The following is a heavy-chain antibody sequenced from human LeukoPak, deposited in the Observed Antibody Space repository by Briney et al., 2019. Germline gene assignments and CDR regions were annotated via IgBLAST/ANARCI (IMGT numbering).Heavy chain of an antibody. V-gene: IGHV4-59*02. Sequence: PSETLSLTCTVSGDSVAGYYWSWIRQPPGKSLEWIGYIFYGGDINYNPSLKSRVTMSVDTSKNQFSLKLSSVTAADTAVYYCARDPDASGAGYWGQGTLVTVSS. CDR2: IFYGGDI. CDR1: GDSVAGYY. D-gene: IGHD3-10*01. CDR3: ARDPDASGAGY. J-gene: IGHJ4*02.